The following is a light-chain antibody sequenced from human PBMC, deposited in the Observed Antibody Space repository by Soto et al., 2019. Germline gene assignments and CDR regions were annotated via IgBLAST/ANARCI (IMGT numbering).Light chain of an antibody. Sequence: EIVLTQSPGTLSLSPGERATLSCRASQSVGNNNLAWYQQKPGQAPRFLIYDASSRATGIPDRFSGSGSGTDFTLTISRLEPEDFAVYYCPQYGSTPLTFGGGTKWIS. J-gene: IGKJ4*01. CDR1: QSVGNNN. V-gene: IGKV3-20*01. CDR3: PQYGSTPLT. CDR2: DAS.